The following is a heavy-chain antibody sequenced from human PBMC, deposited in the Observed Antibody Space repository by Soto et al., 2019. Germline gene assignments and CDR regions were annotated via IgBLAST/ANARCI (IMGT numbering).Heavy chain of an antibody. D-gene: IGHD3-10*01. CDR2: IWYDGSNK. CDR1: GFTFSSYG. J-gene: IGHJ4*02. CDR3: SRDRLFHLWFVELLYGPIDY. V-gene: IGHV3-33*01. Sequence: GGSLRLSCAASGFTFSSYGIHWVRQAPGKGLECVAVIWYDGSNKYYADSVKGRFTISRDNSKITLYLQMNSLRAEDTAVYYCSRDRLFHLWFVELLYGPIDYWGQGTLVTVSS.